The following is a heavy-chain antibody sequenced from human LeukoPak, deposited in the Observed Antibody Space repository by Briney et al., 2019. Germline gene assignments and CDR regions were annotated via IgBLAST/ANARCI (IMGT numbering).Heavy chain of an antibody. D-gene: IGHD4-17*01. V-gene: IGHV4-59*01. J-gene: IGHJ4*02. CDR1: GGSISSYY. CDR3: AREVYGDRPFDY. CDR2: IYYSGST. Sequence: SETLSLTCTVSGGSISSYYWSWIRQPPGKGLEWIGYIYYSGSTNYNPSLKSRVTISVDTSKNQFSLKLSSVTAADTAVYYCAREVYGDRPFDYWGQGTLVTVPS.